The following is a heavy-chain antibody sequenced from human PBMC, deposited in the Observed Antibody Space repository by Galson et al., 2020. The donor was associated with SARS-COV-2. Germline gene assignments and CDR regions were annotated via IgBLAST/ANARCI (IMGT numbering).Heavy chain of an antibody. Sequence: TGGSLRLSCAASGFTVSGNFMSWVRQAPGKGLEWVSVIYGGGTTYYADSVKGRFTISRDNSKNTLYLQMNSLRAEDTAVYYCAKWLRDSWGYFDYWGQGTLVTVSS. V-gene: IGHV3-66*01. CDR2: IYGGGTT. D-gene: IGHD5-12*01. CDR3: AKWLRDSWGYFDY. J-gene: IGHJ4*02. CDR1: GFTVSGNF.